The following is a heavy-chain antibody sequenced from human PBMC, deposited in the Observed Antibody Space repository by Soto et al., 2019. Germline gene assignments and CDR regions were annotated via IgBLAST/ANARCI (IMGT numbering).Heavy chain of an antibody. CDR2: INAGNGNT. V-gene: IGHV1-3*01. Sequence: GASVKVSCKASGYTFTSYAMHWVRQAPGQRLEWMGWINAGNGNTKYSQKFQGRVTITRDTSASTAYMELSSLRSEDTAVYYCARERAYNWNYYAFDPWGQGTLVTVSS. D-gene: IGHD1-7*01. J-gene: IGHJ5*02. CDR3: ARERAYNWNYYAFDP. CDR1: GYTFTSYA.